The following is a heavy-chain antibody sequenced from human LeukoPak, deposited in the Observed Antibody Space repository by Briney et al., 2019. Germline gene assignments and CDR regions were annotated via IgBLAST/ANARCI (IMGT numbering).Heavy chain of an antibody. J-gene: IGHJ3*02. Sequence: GWSLRLSCAASGFSFSSYAMRWVGQAPGKGVEWVSGVSGSGGSTYYAAAVKGRFTISRDNSKNTLYLQMNSLGAGAPAVYYCAKGIAGRNAFDIWGQGTMVTVSS. CDR2: VSGSGGST. CDR3: AKGIAGRNAFDI. CDR1: GFSFSSYA. V-gene: IGHV3-23*01. D-gene: IGHD6-6*01.